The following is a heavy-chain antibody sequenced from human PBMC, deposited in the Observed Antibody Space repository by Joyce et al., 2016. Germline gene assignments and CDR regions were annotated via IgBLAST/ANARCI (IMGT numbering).Heavy chain of an antibody. J-gene: IGHJ4*02. CDR1: GYTFINHY. CDR2: INPTNGGT. D-gene: IGHD5/OR15-5a*01. Sequence: QVQLVQSGAEMKKPGASVKVSCKTSGYTFINHYIHWMRQAPGQGLEWIGWINPTNGGTKYAQKFQDRVTMTSDTSISTAYMEMKSLRSDDAAVYYCARIYRAVDFWGQGTLVTVSS. CDR3: ARIYRAVDF. V-gene: IGHV1-2*02.